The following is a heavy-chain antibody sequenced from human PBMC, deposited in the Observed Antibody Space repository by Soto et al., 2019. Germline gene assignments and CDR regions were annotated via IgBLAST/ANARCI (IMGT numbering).Heavy chain of an antibody. V-gene: IGHV3-23*01. CDR3: ARVDTAMVFDY. Sequence: EVQLLESGGGLVQPGGSLRLSCAASGFTFSSYAMSWVRQAPGKGLEWVSVISGSGDSTYYADSVKGRFTISRDNSENTLYLQMNSLRAEDTAVYYCARVDTAMVFDYWGQGTLVTVSS. CDR1: GFTFSSYA. J-gene: IGHJ4*02. CDR2: ISGSGDST. D-gene: IGHD5-18*01.